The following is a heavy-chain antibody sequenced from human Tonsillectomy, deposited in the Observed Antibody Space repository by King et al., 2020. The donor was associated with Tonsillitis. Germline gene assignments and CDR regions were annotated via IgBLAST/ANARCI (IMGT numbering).Heavy chain of an antibody. V-gene: IGHV4-4*07. D-gene: IGHD3-22*01. CDR3: ARDYSRYYDSSGYRVNWFDP. CDR2: IYTSGST. J-gene: IGHJ5*02. Sequence: VQLQESGPGLVKPSETLSLTCTVSGGSISSYYWSWIRQPAGKGLEWIGRIYTSGSTNYNPSLKSRVTMSVDKSKNQFSLKLSSVTAADTAVYYCARDYSRYYDSSGYRVNWFDPWGQGTLVTVSS. CDR1: GGSISSYY.